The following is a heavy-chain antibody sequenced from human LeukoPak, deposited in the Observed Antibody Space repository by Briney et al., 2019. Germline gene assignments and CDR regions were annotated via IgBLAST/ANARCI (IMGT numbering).Heavy chain of an antibody. V-gene: IGHV3-30-3*01. CDR3: ARDREYGSGWCRAFDI. Sequence: GGSLRLSCAASGFTFTNYAIHWVRQAPGKGLEWVAVISYDRSNKYYADSVKGRFTISRDNSKNTLYLQMNSLRAEDTAVYYCARDREYGSGWCRAFDIWGQGTMVTVSS. CDR2: ISYDRSNK. D-gene: IGHD6-19*01. J-gene: IGHJ3*02. CDR1: GFTFTNYA.